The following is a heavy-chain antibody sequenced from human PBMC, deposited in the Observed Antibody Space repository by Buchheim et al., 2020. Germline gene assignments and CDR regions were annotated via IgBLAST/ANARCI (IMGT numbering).Heavy chain of an antibody. V-gene: IGHV3-74*01. CDR2: INSDGSST. J-gene: IGHJ6*02. D-gene: IGHD1-1*01. CDR1: GFTFSSYW. CDR3: ARGSTGTTSSTYYYYYGMDV. Sequence: EVQLVESGGGLVQPGGSLRLSCAASGFTFSSYWMHWVRQAPGKGLVWVSRINSDGSSTSYADSVKGRFTISRDNGKNTLYLQMNSLRAEDTAVYYCARGSTGTTSSTYYYYYGMDVWGQGTT.